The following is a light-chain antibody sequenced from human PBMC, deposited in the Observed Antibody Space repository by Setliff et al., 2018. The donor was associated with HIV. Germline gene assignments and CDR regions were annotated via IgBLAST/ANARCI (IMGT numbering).Light chain of an antibody. V-gene: IGKV4-1*01. Sequence: DIVMTQSPDSLAVSLGERATINCKSSQSVLYSTTHYLSWYQQKSGQPPKLLIYWASTRGSGVPDRFSGSGSGTDFTLTISSLQAEDVAVYYCQQYYSTPYTVGQGTKVDIK. CDR2: WAS. CDR3: QQYYSTPYT. CDR1: QSVLYSTTHY. J-gene: IGKJ2*01.